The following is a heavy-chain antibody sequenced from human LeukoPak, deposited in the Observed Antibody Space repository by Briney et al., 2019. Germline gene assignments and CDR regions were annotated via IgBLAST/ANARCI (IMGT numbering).Heavy chain of an antibody. CDR3: ARDSGDYYGSGSYLVNWFDP. Sequence: SVKVSCKASGGTFSSYAISWVRQAPGQGLVWMGGIIPIFGTANYAQKFQGRVTITTDESTSTAYMELSSLRSEDTAVYYCARDSGDYYGSGSYLVNWFDPWGQGTLVTVSS. D-gene: IGHD3-10*01. CDR1: GGTFSSYA. J-gene: IGHJ5*02. CDR2: IIPIFGTA. V-gene: IGHV1-69*05.